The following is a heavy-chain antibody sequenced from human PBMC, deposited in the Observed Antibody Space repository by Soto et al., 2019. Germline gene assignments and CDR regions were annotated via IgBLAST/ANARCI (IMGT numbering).Heavy chain of an antibody. Sequence: SETLSLTCAVSGGSINSSNWWSWVRQPPGKGLEWIGEIYHSGSTNYNPSLKSRVTISVDKSKNQFSLKLSSVTAADTAVYYCARSDGPPYSSGWYPLDYYGMDVWGQGTTVTVSS. J-gene: IGHJ6*02. CDR2: IYHSGST. CDR1: GGSINSSNW. CDR3: ARSDGPPYSSGWYPLDYYGMDV. V-gene: IGHV4-4*02. D-gene: IGHD6-19*01.